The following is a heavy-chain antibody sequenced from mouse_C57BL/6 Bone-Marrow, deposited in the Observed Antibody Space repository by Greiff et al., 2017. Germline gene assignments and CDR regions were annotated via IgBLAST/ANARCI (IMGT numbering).Heavy chain of an antibody. Sequence: DVQLQESGPGLVKPSQSLSLTCSVTGYSITSGYYWNWIRQFPGNKLEWMGYISYDGSNNYNPSLKNRISITRDTSKNQFFLKLNSVTTEDTATYYCASVYGSSYFYYAMDYWGQGTSVTVSS. J-gene: IGHJ4*01. V-gene: IGHV3-6*02. CDR3: ASVYGSSYFYYAMDY. CDR2: ISYDGSN. D-gene: IGHD1-1*01. CDR1: GYSITSGYY.